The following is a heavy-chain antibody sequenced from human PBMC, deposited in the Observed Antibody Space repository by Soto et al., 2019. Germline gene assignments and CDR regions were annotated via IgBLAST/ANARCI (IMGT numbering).Heavy chain of an antibody. CDR2: ISAYSGQT. Sequence: QIQLVQSGAEVQKPGASVKVSCKASGYTFTDHGISWVRQAPGQGLEWRGWISAYSGQTVYAQRFQGRFTVTTDKYSNTAYRGLMSLTSHDTPVYYCAKDRHSLTQNFLDVYWGQGTLITVSS. CDR1: GYTFTDHG. D-gene: IGHD5-18*01. CDR3: AKDRHSLTQNFLDVY. J-gene: IGHJ4*02. V-gene: IGHV1-18*01.